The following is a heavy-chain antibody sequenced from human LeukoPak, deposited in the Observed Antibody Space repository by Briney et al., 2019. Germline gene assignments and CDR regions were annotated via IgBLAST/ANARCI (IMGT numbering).Heavy chain of an antibody. CDR2: ISSSSSYI. Sequence: GGSLRLSCAASGFTFSSYSMNWVRQAPGKGLEWVSSISSSSSYIYYADSVKGRFTISRDNAKNSLYLQMNSLRAEDTAVYYCAREGPGYYDILTGYYISQGNWFDPWGQGTLVTVSS. D-gene: IGHD3-9*01. CDR3: AREGPGYYDILTGYYISQGNWFDP. V-gene: IGHV3-21*04. J-gene: IGHJ5*02. CDR1: GFTFSSYS.